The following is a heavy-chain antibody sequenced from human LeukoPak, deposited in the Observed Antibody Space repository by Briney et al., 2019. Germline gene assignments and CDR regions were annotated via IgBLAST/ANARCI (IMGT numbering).Heavy chain of an antibody. J-gene: IGHJ3*02. D-gene: IGHD5-12*01. Sequence: GGSLRLSCAASGFTFDGYAMHWVRQAPGKGLEWVSGISWNSGSIGYADSVKGRFTISRDNAKNSLYLQMNSLRAEDTALYYCAKISYSGYDDDAFDIWGQGTMVTVSS. CDR1: GFTFDGYA. V-gene: IGHV3-9*01. CDR3: AKISYSGYDDDAFDI. CDR2: ISWNSGSI.